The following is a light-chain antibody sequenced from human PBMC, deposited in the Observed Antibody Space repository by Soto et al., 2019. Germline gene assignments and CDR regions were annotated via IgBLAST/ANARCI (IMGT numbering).Light chain of an antibody. CDR2: SNN. V-gene: IGLV1-44*01. Sequence: QAALTQPRSASGTPGQRVTISCSGSSSNIGSNTVNWYQQLPGTAPKLLIYSNNQRPSGVPARFSGSKSGTSASLAISGLQSEDEADYYCAAWDDSLNGYVFGTGTKVTAL. CDR1: SSNIGSNT. CDR3: AAWDDSLNGYV. J-gene: IGLJ1*01.